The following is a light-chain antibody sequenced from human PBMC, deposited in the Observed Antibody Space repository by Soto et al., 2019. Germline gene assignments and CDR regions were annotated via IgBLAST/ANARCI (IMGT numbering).Light chain of an antibody. CDR2: VNN. J-gene: IGLJ2*01. V-gene: IGLV1-40*01. CDR3: AAWDDSLNAVV. Sequence: QSVLTQPPSVSGAPGQRVTISCTGSSSNIGAGYDVHWYQQLPGAAPKLLIYVNNNRPSGVPDRFSGSKSGTSASLAITGLQAEDEADFYCAAWDDSLNAVVFGGGTKLTVL. CDR1: SSNIGAGYD.